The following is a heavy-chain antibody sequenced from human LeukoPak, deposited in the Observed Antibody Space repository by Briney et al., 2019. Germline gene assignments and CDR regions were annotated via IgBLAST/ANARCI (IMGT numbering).Heavy chain of an antibody. V-gene: IGHV3-23*01. J-gene: IGHJ4*02. Sequence: GGSLRLSCAASGFTFSSYAMSSVRQAPGKGLEWVSTITGTGGSTYYADSVRGRFTISRDNSKNTLYLQMNSLRAEDTAVYYCAKLGNSNPLRLPFDYWGQGTLVTVSS. CDR2: ITGTGGST. CDR1: GFTFSSYA. D-gene: IGHD4-23*01. CDR3: AKLGNSNPLRLPFDY.